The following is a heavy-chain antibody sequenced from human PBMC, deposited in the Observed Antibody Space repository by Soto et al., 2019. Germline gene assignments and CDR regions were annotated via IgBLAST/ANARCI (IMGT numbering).Heavy chain of an antibody. Sequence: PGESLKISCKGSGYSFTRYWISRVRQMHEKGLAWLGRIDPSDSYTNYSPSFQGHVTISAAKSISTAYLQWSSLKASDTAMYYCARRGAAAGTGSMGVWGQGTTGTVS. CDR1: GYSFTRYW. J-gene: IGHJ6*02. V-gene: IGHV5-10-1*01. CDR3: ARRGAAAGTGSMGV. D-gene: IGHD6-13*01. CDR2: IDPSDSYT.